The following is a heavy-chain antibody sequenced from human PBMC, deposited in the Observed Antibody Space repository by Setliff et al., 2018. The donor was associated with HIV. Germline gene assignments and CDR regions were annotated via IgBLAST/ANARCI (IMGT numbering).Heavy chain of an antibody. CDR3: ATRRGRLTGTTRAFDI. V-gene: IGHV4-34*01. J-gene: IGHJ3*02. D-gene: IGHD1-7*01. Sequence: SETLSLTCAVYGASFSGYYWTWIRQPPGKGLEWIGEINHSGSTNYNPSLKSRVTISVDTSKNQFSLKLSSVTAADTAVYFCATRRGRLTGTTRAFDIWGQGTMVTVSS. CDR1: GASFSGYY. CDR2: INHSGST.